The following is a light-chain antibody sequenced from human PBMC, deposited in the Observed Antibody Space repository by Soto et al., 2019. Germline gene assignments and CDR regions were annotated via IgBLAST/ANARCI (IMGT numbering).Light chain of an antibody. CDR2: AAS. CDR3: QQSYRTPIT. Sequence: DIQMTQSPSSLSASVGDRVTITCRASQSISTYLHWYQQKPGKAPNLLIYAASSLQSGVPSRFSGSGSGTDFTLTISSLQPEDFATYYCQQSYRTPITFGQGTRLEIK. J-gene: IGKJ5*01. CDR1: QSISTY. V-gene: IGKV1-39*01.